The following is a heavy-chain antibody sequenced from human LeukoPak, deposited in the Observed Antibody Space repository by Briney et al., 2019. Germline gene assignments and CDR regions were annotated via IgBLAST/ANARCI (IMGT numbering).Heavy chain of an antibody. CDR3: ARDPPLSTYPYYFDY. CDR2: ISSSSSYI. CDR1: GFTFGSYS. D-gene: IGHD5/OR15-5a*01. V-gene: IGHV3-21*01. Sequence: GGSLRLSCAASGFTFGSYSMNWVRQAPGKGLEWVSSISSSSSYIYYADSVKGRFTISRDNAKNSLYLQMNSLRAEDTAVYYCARDPPLSTYPYYFDYWGQGTLVTVSS. J-gene: IGHJ4*02.